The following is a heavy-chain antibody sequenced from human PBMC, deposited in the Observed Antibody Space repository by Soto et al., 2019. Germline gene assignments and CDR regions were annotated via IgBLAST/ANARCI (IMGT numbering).Heavy chain of an antibody. CDR1: GFTFSDYW. V-gene: IGHV3-7*05. D-gene: IGHD5-12*01. CDR3: ARFASGKSAST. CDR2: IKYDGSEE. J-gene: IGHJ5*02. Sequence: EVQVVESGGGLVQPGGSLRLSCAGSGFTFSDYWMSWARQAPGKGLEWVANIKYDGSEEYYVDSVRGRFTISRDNAMNSLHLQMNSLRADDTAVYYCARFASGKSASTWGQGTLVTVCS.